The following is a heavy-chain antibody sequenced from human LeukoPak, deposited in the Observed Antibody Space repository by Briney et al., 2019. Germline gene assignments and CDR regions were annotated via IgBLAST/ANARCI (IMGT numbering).Heavy chain of an antibody. CDR1: GFTFSSYA. J-gene: IGHJ3*02. CDR3: AKDIHGGKSGGDAFDI. Sequence: GGSLRLSCAASGFTFSSYAMHWVRQAPGKGLEWVAVISYDGSNKYYADSVKGRFTISRDNAKNSLYLQMNSLRAEDTALYYCAKDIHGGKSGGDAFDIWGQGTMVTVSS. CDR2: ISYDGSNK. V-gene: IGHV3-30-3*01. D-gene: IGHD4-23*01.